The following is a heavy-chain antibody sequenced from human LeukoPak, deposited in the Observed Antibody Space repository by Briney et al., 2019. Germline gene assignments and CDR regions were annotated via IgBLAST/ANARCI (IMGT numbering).Heavy chain of an antibody. J-gene: IGHJ4*02. CDR2: IYYSGGT. CDR1: GGSISSGDYY. Sequence: SQTLSLTCTVSGGSISSGDYYWSWIRQHPGKGLEWIGYIYYSGGTHYNPSLKSRVTISVDTSKNQFSLNLNPVTAADTAVYYCARGGYYFDYWGQGTLVTVSS. D-gene: IGHD5-12*01. CDR3: ARGGYYFDY. V-gene: IGHV4-31*03.